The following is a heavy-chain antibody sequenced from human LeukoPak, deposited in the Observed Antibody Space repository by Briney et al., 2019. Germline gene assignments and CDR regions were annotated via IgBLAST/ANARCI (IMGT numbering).Heavy chain of an antibody. CDR3: ARDRGHDFWSGYEGGFDP. D-gene: IGHD3-3*01. V-gene: IGHV4-61*02. CDR1: GGSISSGSYY. Sequence: KTSETLSLTCTVSGGSISSGSYYWSWIRQPAGKGLEWIGRIYTSGSTNYIPSLKSRVTISVDTSKNQFSLKLSSVTAADTAVYYCARDRGHDFWSGYEGGFDPWGQGTLVTVSS. CDR2: IYTSGST. J-gene: IGHJ5*02.